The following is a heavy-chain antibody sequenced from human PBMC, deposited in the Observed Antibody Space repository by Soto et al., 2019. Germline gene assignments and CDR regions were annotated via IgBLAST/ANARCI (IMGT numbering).Heavy chain of an antibody. CDR1: GVSSSSGGYY. V-gene: IGHV4-31*03. Sequence: PSVTLSLTSTVSGVSSSSGGYYWSWIRHQPGKGLEWIGYIYYSGSTYYRPSLKSRVTISVDTSKNQFSLKLSSVTAADTAVYYCARARGYSFDDDFDIWGQGTMVTVSS. D-gene: IGHD5-18*01. CDR3: ARARGYSFDDDFDI. CDR2: IYYSGST. J-gene: IGHJ3*02.